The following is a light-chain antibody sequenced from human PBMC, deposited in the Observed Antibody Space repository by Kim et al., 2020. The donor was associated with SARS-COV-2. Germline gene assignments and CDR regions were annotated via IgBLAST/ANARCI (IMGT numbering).Light chain of an antibody. CDR2: DVS. J-gene: IGKJ4*01. CDR3: HHRSLWKLT. CDR1: QSVDTT. V-gene: IGKV3-11*01. Sequence: SFSSGAAATLSCRASQSVDTTTAWYHLKHRQAPRLIILDVSRSVTVTPARLSGTGSGTDFTLTISSLEPEDVDLYFCHHRSLWKLTFGRGTKVEI.